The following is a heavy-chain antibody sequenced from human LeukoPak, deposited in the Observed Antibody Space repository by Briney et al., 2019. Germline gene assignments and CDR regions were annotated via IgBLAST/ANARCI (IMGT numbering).Heavy chain of an antibody. CDR1: GFSFSDAL. V-gene: IGHV3-15*01. D-gene: IGHD4-17*01. CDR3: ATGVTNDY. J-gene: IGHJ4*02. Sequence: PGGSLRLSCAASGFSFSDALMTWVRQAPGKGLEWVGRINSKTEGGTIDYAAPVKGGFTISRDDSKNTLYLQMNSLKTDDTAVYYCATGVTNDYWGQGTLVTVSS. CDR2: INSKTEGGTI.